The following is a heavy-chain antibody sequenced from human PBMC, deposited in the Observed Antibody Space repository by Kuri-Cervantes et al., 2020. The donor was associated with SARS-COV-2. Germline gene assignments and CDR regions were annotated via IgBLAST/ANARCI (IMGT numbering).Heavy chain of an antibody. CDR1: GFTFSSYA. V-gene: IGHV3-23*01. D-gene: IGHD2-2*01. Sequence: GGSLRLSCAASGFTFSSYAMSWVRQAPGKGLEWVSAISGSGGSTYYADSVKGRFTTSRDNSKNTLYLQMNSLRAEDTAVYYCALARTSWDWFDPWGQGTLVTVSS. CDR3: ALARTSWDWFDP. J-gene: IGHJ5*02. CDR2: ISGSGGST.